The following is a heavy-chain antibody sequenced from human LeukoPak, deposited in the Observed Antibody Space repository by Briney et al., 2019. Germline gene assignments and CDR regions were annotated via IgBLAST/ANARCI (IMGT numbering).Heavy chain of an antibody. CDR1: GGSISSYY. D-gene: IGHD3-9*01. J-gene: IGHJ6*03. Sequence: SETLSLTCTVSGGSISSYYWSWIRQPPGKGLEWIGYIYYSGSTNYNPSLKSRVTISVDTSKNQFSLKLSSVTAADTAVYYCARGILRYFDWSSFIFDYYYYMDVWGKGTTVTISS. CDR3: ARGILRYFDWSSFIFDYYYYMDV. V-gene: IGHV4-59*01. CDR2: IYYSGST.